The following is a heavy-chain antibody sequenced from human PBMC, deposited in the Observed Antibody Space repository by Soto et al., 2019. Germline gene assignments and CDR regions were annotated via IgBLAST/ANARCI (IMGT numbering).Heavy chain of an antibody. V-gene: IGHV2-5*02. J-gene: IGHJ4*02. CDR2: IYWDDDK. CDR1: GVSLSTSGGG. CDR3: AHRDDYADYNYFDY. Sequence: QFTLKASGPTLVNPTQTLTLTCTFSGVSLSTSGGGVGWNRQPPGKALEWLALIYWDDDKRYSPSLKSRLTITKDTSKNQVVLTMTNMDPVDTATSYCAHRDDYADYNYFDYWGQGTLVTVSS. D-gene: IGHD4-17*01.